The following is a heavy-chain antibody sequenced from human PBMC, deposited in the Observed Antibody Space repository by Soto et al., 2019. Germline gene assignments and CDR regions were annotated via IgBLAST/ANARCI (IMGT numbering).Heavy chain of an antibody. D-gene: IGHD6-6*01. Sequence: QVQLVQSGAEVKKPGSSVKVSCKASGGTFSSYAISWVRQAPGQGLEWMGGIIPILGTANYAQKFQGRVTITADESTSTAYMELSSLRSEDTAVYYCARDGLTDGGAARTPDYYYGMDVWGQGTTVTVSS. V-gene: IGHV1-69*01. CDR1: GGTFSSYA. CDR2: IIPILGTA. CDR3: ARDGLTDGGAARTPDYYYGMDV. J-gene: IGHJ6*02.